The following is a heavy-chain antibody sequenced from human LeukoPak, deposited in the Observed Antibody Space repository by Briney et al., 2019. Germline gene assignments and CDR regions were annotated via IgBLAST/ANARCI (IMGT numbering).Heavy chain of an antibody. Sequence: GGSLRLSCAASGFTFSSYWMSWVRQAPGKGLEWVANIKQDGSEKYYVDSVKGRFTISRDNAKNSLYLQLNSLGSEDTAVYSCARDTSIVDPAGYMDVWGKGTTVTVSS. CDR3: ARDTSIVDPAGYMDV. CDR2: IKQDGSEK. D-gene: IGHD6-6*01. CDR1: GFTFSSYW. V-gene: IGHV3-7*01. J-gene: IGHJ6*03.